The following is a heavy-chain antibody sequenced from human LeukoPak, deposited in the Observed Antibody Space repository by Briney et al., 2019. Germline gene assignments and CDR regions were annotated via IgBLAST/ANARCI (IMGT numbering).Heavy chain of an antibody. CDR1: GGTFSSYA. D-gene: IGHD5-12*01. CDR3: AREDSGYEYYYYGMDV. V-gene: IGHV1-69*13. Sequence: HWASVKVSCKASGGTFSSYAISWVRQAPGQGLEWMGGIIPIFGTANYAQKFQGRVTITADESTSTAYMELRSLRSDDTAVYYCAREDSGYEYYYYGMDVWGQGTTVTVSS. CDR2: IIPIFGTA. J-gene: IGHJ6*02.